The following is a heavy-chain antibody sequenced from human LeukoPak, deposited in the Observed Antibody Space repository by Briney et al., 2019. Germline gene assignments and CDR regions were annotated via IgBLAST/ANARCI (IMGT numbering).Heavy chain of an antibody. CDR1: GFTFSSYA. CDR2: ISYDGSNK. CDR3: ARQKDWGNFDY. Sequence: GGSLRLSCAASGFTFSSYAMHWVRQAPGKGLEWVAVISYDGSNKYYADSVKGRFTISRDNSKNTLYLQMNSLRAEDTAVYYCARQKDWGNFDYWGQGTLVTVSS. D-gene: IGHD7-27*01. V-gene: IGHV3-30-3*01. J-gene: IGHJ4*02.